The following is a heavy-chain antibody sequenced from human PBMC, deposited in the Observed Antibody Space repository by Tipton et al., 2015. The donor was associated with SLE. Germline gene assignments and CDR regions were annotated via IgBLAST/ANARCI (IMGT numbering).Heavy chain of an antibody. J-gene: IGHJ3*02. V-gene: IGHV3-30*04. D-gene: IGHD6-13*01. CDR3: AREQQLLEAFDI. Sequence: SLRLSCAASGFTFSIYAMHWVRQAPGKGLEWVAIISYDGSNKYYADSVKGRFTISRDNSKNTLYLQMNSLRAEDTAVYYCAREQQLLEAFDIWGQGTMVTVSS. CDR2: ISYDGSNK. CDR1: GFTFSIYA.